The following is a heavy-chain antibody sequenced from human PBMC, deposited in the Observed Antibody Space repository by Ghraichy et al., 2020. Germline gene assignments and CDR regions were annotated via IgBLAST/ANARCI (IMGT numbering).Heavy chain of an antibody. Sequence: SQTLSLTCTVSGGSISSGDYYWSWIRQPPGKGLEWIGYIYYSGNTYYNPSLKSRVTISVDTSKNQFSLKLSSVTAADTAVYYCVRGVRFLEWLLYSVGNWFDPWGQGTTVTVSS. V-gene: IGHV4-30-4*01. J-gene: IGHJ5*01. CDR3: VRGVRFLEWLLYSVGNWFDP. CDR2: IYYSGNT. CDR1: GGSISSGDYY. D-gene: IGHD3-3*01.